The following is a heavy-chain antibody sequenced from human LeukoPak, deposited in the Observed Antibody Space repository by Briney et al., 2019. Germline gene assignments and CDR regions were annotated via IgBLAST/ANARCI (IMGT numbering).Heavy chain of an antibody. CDR2: ISYDGSNK. V-gene: IGHV3-30-3*01. D-gene: IGHD6-6*01. CDR1: GFTFSSYA. Sequence: GRSLRLSCAASGFTFSSYAMHWVRQAPGKGLEWVAVISYDGSNKYYADSVKDRFTISRDNSKNTLYLQMNSLRAEDTAVYYCARDRSSSSNYWGQGTLVTVSS. J-gene: IGHJ4*02. CDR3: ARDRSSSSNY.